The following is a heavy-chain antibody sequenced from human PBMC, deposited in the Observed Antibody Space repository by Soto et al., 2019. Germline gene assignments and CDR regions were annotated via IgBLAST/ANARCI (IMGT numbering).Heavy chain of an antibody. CDR1: GFTFSSYG. D-gene: IGHD6-13*01. CDR2: ISYDGSNK. J-gene: IGHJ3*02. V-gene: IGHV3-30*18. Sequence: GGSLRLSCAASGFTFSSYGMHWVRQAPGKGLEWVAVISYDGSNKYYADSVKGRFTISRDNSKNTLYLQMNSLRAEDTAVYYCAKDHNQISSSWYFFAFDIWGQGTMVTVSS. CDR3: AKDHNQISSSWYFFAFDI.